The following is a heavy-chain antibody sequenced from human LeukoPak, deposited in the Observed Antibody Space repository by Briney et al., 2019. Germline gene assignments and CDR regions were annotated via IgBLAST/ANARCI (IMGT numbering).Heavy chain of an antibody. CDR3: AREGTYYYDSSGYY. D-gene: IGHD3-22*01. CDR1: GFTFSSYS. CDR2: ISSSSSTI. J-gene: IGHJ4*02. V-gene: IGHV3-48*01. Sequence: GSLRLSCAASGFTFSSYSMNWVRQAPGKGLEWVSYISSSSSTIYYADSVKGRFTISRDNAKNSLYLQMNSLRAEDTAVYYCAREGTYYYDSSGYYWGQGTLVTVSS.